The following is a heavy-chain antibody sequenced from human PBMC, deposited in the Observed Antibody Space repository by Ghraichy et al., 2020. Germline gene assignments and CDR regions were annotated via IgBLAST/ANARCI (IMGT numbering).Heavy chain of an antibody. CDR2: ISGSGGST. V-gene: IGHV3-23*01. D-gene: IGHD2-2*01. J-gene: IGHJ4*02. Sequence: GGSLRLSCAASGFTFSSYAMSWVRQAPGKGLEWVSAISGSGGSTYYADSVKGRFTISRDNSKNTLYLQMNSLRAEDTAVYYCAKGGGVVVPAARMVKPFDYWGQGTLVTVSS. CDR1: GFTFSSYA. CDR3: AKGGGVVVPAARMVKPFDY.